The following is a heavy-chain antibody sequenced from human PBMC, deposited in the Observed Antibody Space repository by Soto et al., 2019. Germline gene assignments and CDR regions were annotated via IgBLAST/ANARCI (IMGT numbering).Heavy chain of an antibody. D-gene: IGHD7-27*01. Sequence: PSETLSLTCTGSGGSISSYYWSWIRQPPGKGLEWIGYIYYSGSTNYNPSLKSRVTISVDTSKNQFSLKLSSVTAADTAVYYCARDLGLTGLGWFDPWGQGTLVTVSS. V-gene: IGHV4-59*01. J-gene: IGHJ5*02. CDR2: IYYSGST. CDR1: GGSISSYY. CDR3: ARDLGLTGLGWFDP.